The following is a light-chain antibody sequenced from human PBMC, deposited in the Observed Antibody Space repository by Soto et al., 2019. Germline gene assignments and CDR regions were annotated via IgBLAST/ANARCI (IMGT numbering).Light chain of an antibody. CDR2: GAS. CDR3: RQYGSSPSYT. CDR1: QSVSSSSY. V-gene: IGKV3-20*01. Sequence: EIVLTQSPGTLSLSPGERATLSCRASQSVSSSSYLAWYQQKPGQAPRLLIYGASSRATGIPDRFRGSGSATALTLTISSMEPEDFAAYYCRQYGSSPSYTFGQGTKLEIK. J-gene: IGKJ2*01.